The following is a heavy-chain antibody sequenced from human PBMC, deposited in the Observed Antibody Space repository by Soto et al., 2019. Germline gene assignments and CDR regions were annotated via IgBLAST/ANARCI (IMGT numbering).Heavy chain of an antibody. V-gene: IGHV4-59*01. D-gene: IGHD3-10*01. J-gene: IGHJ4*02. Sequence: QVQLQESGPGLVKPSETLSLTCTVSGGSISSYFWSWIRQPPGKGLQWIGYIYYSGSTNYNPSLKCRLTISVDTSKNQFSLKLSSVTAADTAVYYCARGSRELDYWGQGTLVTVSS. CDR2: IYYSGST. CDR3: ARGSRELDY. CDR1: GGSISSYF.